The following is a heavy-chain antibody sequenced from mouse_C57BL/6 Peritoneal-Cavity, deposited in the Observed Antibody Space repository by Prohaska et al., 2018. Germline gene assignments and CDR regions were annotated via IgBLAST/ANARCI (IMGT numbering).Heavy chain of an antibody. D-gene: IGHD1-1*01. CDR2: IDPETGGT. Sequence: QVQLQQSGAELVRPGASVTLSCKASGYTFTDYEMHWVKQTPVHGLEWIGAIDPETGGTAYNQKFKGKDIMTADKSSSTAYMELRSLTSEDSAVYYCTNYYGSSYAMDYWGQGTSVTVSS. CDR1: GYTFTDYE. J-gene: IGHJ4*01. V-gene: IGHV1-15*01. CDR3: TNYYGSSYAMDY.